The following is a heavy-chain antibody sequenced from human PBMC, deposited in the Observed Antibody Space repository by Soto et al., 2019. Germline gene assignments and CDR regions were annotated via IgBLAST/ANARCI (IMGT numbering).Heavy chain of an antibody. CDR2: INSYSGDT. CDR3: ARAPSYLDY. J-gene: IGHJ4*02. Sequence: ASVKVSCKASGYTFTSYGISWVRQAPGQGLEWVGWINSYSGDTNYAQKLQGRVTMTTDTSTSTAYMELRSLKSDDTAVYYCARAPSYLDYWGQGTLVTVSS. CDR1: GYTFTSYG. V-gene: IGHV1-18*01.